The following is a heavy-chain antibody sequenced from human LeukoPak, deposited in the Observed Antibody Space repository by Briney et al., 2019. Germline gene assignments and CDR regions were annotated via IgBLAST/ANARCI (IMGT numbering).Heavy chain of an antibody. J-gene: IGHJ4*02. CDR2: IIPIFGTA. Sequence: SVKVSCKASGYTFTSYDINWVRQATGQGLEWMGGIIPIFGTANYAQKFQGRVTITADKSTSTAYMELSSLRSEDTAVYYCAQIDVVVPAASSNYWGQGTLVTVSS. V-gene: IGHV1-69*06. D-gene: IGHD2-2*01. CDR1: GYTFTSYD. CDR3: AQIDVVVPAASSNY.